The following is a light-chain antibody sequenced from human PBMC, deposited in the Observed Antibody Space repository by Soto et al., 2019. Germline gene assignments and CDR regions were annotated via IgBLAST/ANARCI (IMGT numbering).Light chain of an antibody. V-gene: IGKV3-20*01. CDR3: QQYGSSPWT. CDR1: QSISSSY. Sequence: EIVLTQSPGNLSLSPGERATLSCRASQSISSSYLAWYQQTPGQAPRLLIYGASSRATGIPDRFSGSGSGTDFTLTISRLEPEDFAVYYCQQYGSSPWTFGQGTKVDIK. CDR2: GAS. J-gene: IGKJ1*01.